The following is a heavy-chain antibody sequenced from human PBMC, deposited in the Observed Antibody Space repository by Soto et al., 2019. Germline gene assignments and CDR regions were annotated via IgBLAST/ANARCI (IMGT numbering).Heavy chain of an antibody. V-gene: IGHV4-31*03. CDR3: ARARDYDILTGYHGSASTDWFDP. J-gene: IGHJ5*02. D-gene: IGHD3-9*01. CDR2: IYYSGST. Sequence: SETLSLTCTVSGGSISSGGYYWSWILHHPGKGLEWIGYIYYSGSTYYNPSLKSRVTISVDTSKNQFSLKLSSVTAADTAVYYCARARDYDILTGYHGSASTDWFDPWGQGTLVTVSS. CDR1: GGSISSGGYY.